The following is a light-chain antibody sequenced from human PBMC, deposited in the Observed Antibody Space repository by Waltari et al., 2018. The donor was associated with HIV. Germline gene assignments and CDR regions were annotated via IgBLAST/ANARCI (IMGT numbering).Light chain of an antibody. V-gene: IGKV4-1*01. CDR2: WAS. Sequence: DIVMTQSPDSLAVSLGAMATINCKSSQSVCNTPNNKYYLAWYQQKPGQPPQLLIYWASTRESGVPDRFSGRGSETDFTLTISSLQAEDVAVYYCQQYYSTPRTFGQGTKVEIK. CDR1: QSVCNTPNNKYY. CDR3: QQYYSTPRT. J-gene: IGKJ1*01.